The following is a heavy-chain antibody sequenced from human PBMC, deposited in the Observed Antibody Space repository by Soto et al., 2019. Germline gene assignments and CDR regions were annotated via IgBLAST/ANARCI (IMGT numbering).Heavy chain of an antibody. D-gene: IGHD3-3*01. V-gene: IGHV4-39*07. J-gene: IGHJ5*02. CDR1: GGSISSSSYY. Sequence: SETLSLTCTVSGGSISSSSYYWGWIRQPPGKGLEWIGSIYYSGSTYYNPSLKSRVTISVDTSKNQFSLKLSSVTAADTAVYYCARGFLRYYDFWSGYSGWFDPWGQGTLVTVSS. CDR3: ARGFLRYYDFWSGYSGWFDP. CDR2: IYYSGST.